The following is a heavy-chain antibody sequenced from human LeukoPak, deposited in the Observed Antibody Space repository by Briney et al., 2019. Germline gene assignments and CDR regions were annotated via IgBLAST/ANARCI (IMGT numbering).Heavy chain of an antibody. J-gene: IGHJ3*02. D-gene: IGHD6-19*01. CDR1: GGSLSSYY. CDR2: IYYSGST. CDR3: ARPNQWLVRVGAFDI. Sequence: SETLSLTCTVSGGSLSSYYWSWLRQPPGKGLEWIGYIYYSGSTNYNPSLKGRVTISVDTSKNQFSLKLSSVTAADTAVYYCARPNQWLVRVGAFDIWGQGTMVTVSS. V-gene: IGHV4-59*08.